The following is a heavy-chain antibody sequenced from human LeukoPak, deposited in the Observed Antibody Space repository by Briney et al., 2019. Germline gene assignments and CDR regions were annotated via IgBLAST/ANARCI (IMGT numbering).Heavy chain of an antibody. CDR3: ANRRDGYNFALYY. CDR1: GHTFTEYY. CDR2: IKPNSDDT. J-gene: IGHJ4*02. V-gene: IGHV1-2*06. Sequence: ASVKVSCKTSGHTFTEYYMHWVRQAPGQGLEWIGRIKPNSDDTNYAQNFQGRVTLTRDTSISTAYMELRSLTSDDTALYYCANRRDGYNFALYYWGQGTLVTVSS. D-gene: IGHD5-24*01.